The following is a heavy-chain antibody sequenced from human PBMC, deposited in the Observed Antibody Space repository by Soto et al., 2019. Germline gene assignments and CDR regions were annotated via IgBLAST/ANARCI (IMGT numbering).Heavy chain of an antibody. V-gene: IGHV4-39*01. J-gene: IGHJ4*02. CDR3: ASLRGYYDSSGYVDY. CDR2: IYYSGST. Sequence: SETLSLTCTVSGGPISSSSYYWGWIRQPPGKGLEWIGSIYYSGSTYYNPSLKSRVTISVDTSKNQFSLKLSSVTAADTAVYYCASLRGYYDSSGYVDYWGQGTLVTVSS. D-gene: IGHD3-22*01. CDR1: GGPISSSSYY.